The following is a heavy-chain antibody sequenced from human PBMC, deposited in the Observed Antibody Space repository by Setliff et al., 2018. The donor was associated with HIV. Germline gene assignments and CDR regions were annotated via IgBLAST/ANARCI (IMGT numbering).Heavy chain of an antibody. CDR3: GRLSETAMASFDS. CDR1: GGSITSYH. Sequence: SETLCLTCSVSGGSITSYHWSWIRQSPGKGLEWIGYIYKSGTTNYKSSLKSRVTISADPSKNQFSLKVTSVTAADTAVYYCGRLSETAMASFDSWGQGTLVTV. CDR2: IYKSGTT. J-gene: IGHJ4*02. D-gene: IGHD5-18*01. V-gene: IGHV4-4*08.